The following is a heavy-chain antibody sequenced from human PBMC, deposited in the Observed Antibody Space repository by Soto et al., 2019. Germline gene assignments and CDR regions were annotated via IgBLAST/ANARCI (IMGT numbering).Heavy chain of an antibody. V-gene: IGHV1-46*01. CDR3: ARAGPSVAGIFGGYFDY. CDR2: INPSGGST. D-gene: IGHD6-19*01. Sequence: SVKVSCKASGYTFTSYYMHWVRQAPGQGLEWMGIINPSGGSTSYAQKFQGRVTMTRDTSTSTVYMELSSLRSEDTAVYYCARAGPSVAGIFGGYFDYWGQGNLVTVSS. CDR1: GYTFTSYY. J-gene: IGHJ4*02.